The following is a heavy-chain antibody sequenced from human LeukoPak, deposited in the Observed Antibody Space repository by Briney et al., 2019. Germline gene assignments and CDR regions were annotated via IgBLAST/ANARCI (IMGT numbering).Heavy chain of an antibody. CDR3: AKSRGYSYGYGDY. Sequence: GGSLRLSCAASGFKLDDSAMHWVRQAPGKGLEWVSLISGDGDSTYYADSVKGRFTISRDNSKNSLYPQMNSLRTEDTALYYCAKSRGYSYGYGDYWGQGTLVTVSS. CDR2: ISGDGDST. CDR1: GFKLDDSA. V-gene: IGHV3-43*02. J-gene: IGHJ4*02. D-gene: IGHD5-18*01.